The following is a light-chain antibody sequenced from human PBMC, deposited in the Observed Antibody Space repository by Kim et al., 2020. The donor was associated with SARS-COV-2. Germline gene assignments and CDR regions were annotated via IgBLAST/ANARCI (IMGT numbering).Light chain of an antibody. CDR1: SSDVGGYDY. CDR3: SSYASSDTLL. J-gene: IGLJ2*01. CDR2: DVT. Sequence: QSALTQPASVSGSPGQSITISCAGTSSDVGGYDYVSWYQQHPDKAPKLMIFDVTKRPSGVSSRFSGSKSGNTASLTISGLQAEDEADYYCSSYASSDTLLFGGGTQLTVL. V-gene: IGLV2-14*03.